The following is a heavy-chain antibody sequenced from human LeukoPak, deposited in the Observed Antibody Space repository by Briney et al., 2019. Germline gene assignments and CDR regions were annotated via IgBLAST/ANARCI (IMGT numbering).Heavy chain of an antibody. Sequence: VGSLRLSCAASGFTVSSNYMSWVRQAPGKGLEWVSVIYSGGGTRYADSVKGRFTISRDNSNNTLYLQMNSLRAEDTAVYYCARDLGGYNPFDYWGQGTLVTVSS. CDR3: ARDLGGYNPFDY. CDR2: IYSGGGT. V-gene: IGHV3-53*01. J-gene: IGHJ4*02. D-gene: IGHD5-24*01. CDR1: GFTVSSNY.